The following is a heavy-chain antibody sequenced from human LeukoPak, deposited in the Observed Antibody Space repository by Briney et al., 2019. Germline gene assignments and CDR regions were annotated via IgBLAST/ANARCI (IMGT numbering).Heavy chain of an antibody. Sequence: SETLSLTCTVSGGSTSSYYWSWIRQPPGKGLEWIGYIYYSGSTNYNPSLKSRVTISVDTSKNQFSLKLSSVTAADTAVYYCARVSGYYFDYWGQGTLVTVSS. D-gene: IGHD3-9*01. CDR3: ARVSGYYFDY. V-gene: IGHV4-59*01. CDR1: GGSTSSYY. CDR2: IYYSGST. J-gene: IGHJ4*02.